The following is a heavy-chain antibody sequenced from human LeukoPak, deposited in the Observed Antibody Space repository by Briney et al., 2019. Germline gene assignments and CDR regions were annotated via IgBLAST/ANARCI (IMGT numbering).Heavy chain of an antibody. CDR3: ARGPGALTQETFDM. V-gene: IGHV4-4*07. D-gene: IGHD2-21*02. CDR1: GVSTTTYF. Sequence: PSETLSLTCTGSGVSTTTYFWSWIRQPAGKGLEWIGRIYTSGSTDYNPSLKSRLSMSLDTSNSHLSLELNSVTAADTAVYFCARGPGALTQETFDMWGQGTLVTVSS. CDR2: IYTSGST. J-gene: IGHJ3*02.